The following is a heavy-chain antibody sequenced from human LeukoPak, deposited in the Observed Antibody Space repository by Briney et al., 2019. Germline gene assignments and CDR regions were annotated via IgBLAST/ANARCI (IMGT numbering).Heavy chain of an antibody. J-gene: IGHJ6*03. Sequence: GGSLRLSWAASGFTFDDYGMSWVRQAPGKGLEWVSGINWTGGSTGYADSVKGRFTISRDNAKNSLYLQMNSLRAEDTALYYCARYGDYGSGSYYNYYYYMDVWGKGTTVTVSS. CDR3: ARYGDYGSGSYYNYYYYMDV. V-gene: IGHV3-20*04. CDR2: INWTGGST. D-gene: IGHD3-10*01. CDR1: GFTFDDYG.